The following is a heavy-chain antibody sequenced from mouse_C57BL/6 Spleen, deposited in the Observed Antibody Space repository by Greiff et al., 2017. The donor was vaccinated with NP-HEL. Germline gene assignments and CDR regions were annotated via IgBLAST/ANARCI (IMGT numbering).Heavy chain of an antibody. Sequence: VQLQQSGAELVRPGTSVKVSCKASGYAFTNYLIEWVKQRPGQGLEWIGVINPGSGGTNYNEKFKGKAKLTADKSSSTAYMQLSSLTSEDSAVYFCARRNFDYWGQGTTLTVSS. CDR3: ARRNFDY. CDR2: INPGSGGT. V-gene: IGHV1-54*01. CDR1: GYAFTNYL. J-gene: IGHJ2*01.